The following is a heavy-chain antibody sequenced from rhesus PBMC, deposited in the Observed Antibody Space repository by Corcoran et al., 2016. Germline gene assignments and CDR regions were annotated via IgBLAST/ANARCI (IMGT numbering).Heavy chain of an antibody. CDR3: ARSRDYNFWSGYYPYGLDS. Sequence: QVTLKESGPALVKPTQTLTLTCTFSGFSLSTSGMGVGWIRQPPGKTLEWLAHIYWDDVKRYSTSLKSRLTISKDTSKNQVVLTMTNMDPVDTATYYCARSRDYNFWSGYYPYGLDSWGQGVVVTVSS. D-gene: IGHD3-3*01. CDR1: GFSLSTSGMG. CDR2: IYWDDVK. V-gene: IGHV2-1*01. J-gene: IGHJ6*01.